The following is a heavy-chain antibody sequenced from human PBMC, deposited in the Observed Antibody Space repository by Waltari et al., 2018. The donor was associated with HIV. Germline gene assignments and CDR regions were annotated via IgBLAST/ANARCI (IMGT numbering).Heavy chain of an antibody. CDR2: IYYRGST. CDR1: GGSISRSSYY. V-gene: IGHV4-39*01. Sequence: QQQLQESGPGRVKPSETRSLTCTVSGGSISRSSYYWGRIRHPPGKGREWIGSIYYRGSTYYNPSLKSRVTISVDTSKNQFSLKLSSVTAADTAVYYCARHLNSGSYSVYFDYWGQGTLVTVAS. CDR3: ARHLNSGSYSVYFDY. J-gene: IGHJ4*02. D-gene: IGHD1-26*01.